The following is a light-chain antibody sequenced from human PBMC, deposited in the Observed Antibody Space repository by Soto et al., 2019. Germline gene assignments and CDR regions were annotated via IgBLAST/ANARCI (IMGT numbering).Light chain of an antibody. CDR3: SSYTTRATWV. J-gene: IGLJ3*02. V-gene: IGLV2-14*03. CDR2: DVI. Sequence: QSALAQPASVSASPGQSITISCTGTSSDVGAYNYVSWYQQHPGKAPKLMIYDVISRPSGVSNRFSGSKSANTASLTISGLQADDEADYYCSSYTTRATWVFGGGTKLTV. CDR1: SSDVGAYNY.